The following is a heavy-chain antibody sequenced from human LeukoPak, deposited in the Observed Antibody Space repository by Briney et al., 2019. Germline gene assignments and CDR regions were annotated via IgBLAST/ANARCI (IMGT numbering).Heavy chain of an antibody. CDR3: AKDPQYYYDSSGYSFDY. V-gene: IGHV3-23*01. CDR2: ISGSGGST. J-gene: IGHJ4*02. CDR1: GFTFSSYA. Sequence: PGGSLRLSCAASGFTFSSYAMSWVRQAPGKGLEWVSAISGSGGSTYYADSVEGRFTISRDNSKDTLYLQMNSLRAEDTAVYYCAKDPQYYYDSSGYSFDYWGQGTLVTVSS. D-gene: IGHD3-22*01.